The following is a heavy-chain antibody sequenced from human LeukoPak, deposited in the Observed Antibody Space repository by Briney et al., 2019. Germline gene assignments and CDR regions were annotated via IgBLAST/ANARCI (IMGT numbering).Heavy chain of an antibody. J-gene: IGHJ4*02. V-gene: IGHV4-61*02. Sequence: SQTLSLTCTVSGGSISSGSYYWSWIRQPAGKGLEWIGRIYTSGSTNYNPSLKSRVTISVDTSKNQFSLKLSSVTAADTAVYYCARFGELPSFDYWGQGNLVIVTS. CDR2: IYTSGST. CDR3: ARFGELPSFDY. D-gene: IGHD3-10*01. CDR1: GGSISSGSYY.